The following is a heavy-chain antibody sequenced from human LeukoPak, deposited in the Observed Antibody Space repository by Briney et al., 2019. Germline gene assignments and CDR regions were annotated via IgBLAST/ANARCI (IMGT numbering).Heavy chain of an antibody. J-gene: IGHJ3*02. CDR2: IDPSDSYT. V-gene: IGHV5-10-1*01. Sequence: GESLKISCKGSGYSFTSYWISWVRQMPGKGLEWMGRIDPSDSYTNYSPSFQGHVTISADKSISTAYLQWSRLKASDTAMYYCARQRYYYGSGRPNGFDIWGQGTMVTVSS. CDR1: GYSFTSYW. D-gene: IGHD3-10*01. CDR3: ARQRYYYGSGRPNGFDI.